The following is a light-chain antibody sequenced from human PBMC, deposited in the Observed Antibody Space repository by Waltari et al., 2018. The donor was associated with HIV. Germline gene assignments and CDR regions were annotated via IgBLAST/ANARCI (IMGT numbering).Light chain of an antibody. CDR2: SAF. V-gene: IGKV1-NL1*01. J-gene: IGKJ4*01. CDR1: QDISNS. Sequence: DIQMTQSPSSLSASIGDTVTITCRASQDISNSVSWFQQQPGKVPKLLVHSAFILQGGVPSRFRGSGSGTDYTLTISGLQAEDFATYFCQQYYGVPLTFGGGTRV. CDR3: QQYYGVPLT.